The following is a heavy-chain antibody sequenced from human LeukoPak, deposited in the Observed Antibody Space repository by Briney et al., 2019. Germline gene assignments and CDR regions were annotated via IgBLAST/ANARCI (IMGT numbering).Heavy chain of an antibody. V-gene: IGHV4-59*05. J-gene: IGHJ3*02. Sequence: SETLSLTCTVSGGSISSYYWSWIRQPPGKGLEWIGSIYYSGSTYYNPSLKSRVTISVDTSKNQFSLKLSSVTAADTAVYYCARLKTGTTALDAFDIWGQGTMVTVSS. CDR1: GGSISSYY. CDR2: IYYSGST. D-gene: IGHD1-7*01. CDR3: ARLKTGTTALDAFDI.